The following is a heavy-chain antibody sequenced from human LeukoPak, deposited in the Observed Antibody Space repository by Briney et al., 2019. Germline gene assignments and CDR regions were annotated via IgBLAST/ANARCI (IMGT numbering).Heavy chain of an antibody. Sequence: PGGSLRLSCAASGFTFSDYDMNWIRQAPGTGLEWVSYITGSSSSKYYADSVKGRFTISRDNAKNSLYLQMNSLRAEDTAVYYCARPTTSGWYPHWGQGTTVTVSS. CDR2: ITGSSSSK. CDR1: GFTFSDYD. D-gene: IGHD6-19*01. V-gene: IGHV3-48*01. CDR3: ARPTTSGWYPH. J-gene: IGHJ6*02.